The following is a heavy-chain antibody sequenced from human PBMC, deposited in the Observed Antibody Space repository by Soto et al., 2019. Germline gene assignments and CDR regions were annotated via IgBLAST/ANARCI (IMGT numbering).Heavy chain of an antibody. V-gene: IGHV1-3*01. Sequence: QVQLVQSGAEVKLPGASVKVSCKASGYTFSNYAMHWVRPAPGQRLEWMGLINAGNGDTKYSQKFQGRVTITRDTSASIVYMELSSLRSEDTAVFYCASEVGDYWGQGTLVSVSS. D-gene: IGHD3-16*01. CDR1: GYTFSNYA. J-gene: IGHJ4*02. CDR3: ASEVGDY. CDR2: INAGNGDT.